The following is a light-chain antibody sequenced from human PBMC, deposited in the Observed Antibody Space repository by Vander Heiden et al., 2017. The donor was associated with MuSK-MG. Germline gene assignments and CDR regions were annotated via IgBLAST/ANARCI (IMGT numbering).Light chain of an antibody. CDR1: SSDVGGSHC. Sequence: SALTQPASVSGSPGQSITISCTGTSSDVGGSHCVSWYQPPPGKAPNLMIFVVSKRPSGVANRFSGSKSGTTASLTTTGLQAEEEADYYCNSQTSRSNTVVFGGGTKLTVL. CDR3: NSQTSRSNTVV. CDR2: VVS. V-gene: IGLV2-14*01. J-gene: IGLJ2*01.